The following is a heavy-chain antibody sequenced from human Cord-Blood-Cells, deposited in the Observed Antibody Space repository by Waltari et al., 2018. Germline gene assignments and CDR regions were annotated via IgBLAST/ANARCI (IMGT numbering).Heavy chain of an antibody. CDR3: ARGVADYYGSGSYNWFDP. D-gene: IGHD3-10*01. CDR2: ISYDGSNK. V-gene: IGHV3-30-3*01. J-gene: IGHJ5*02. Sequence: QVQLVESGGGVVQPGRSLRLSCAASGFTFSSYAMHWVRPAPGKGLGWVAVISYDGSNKYYADSVKGRFTISRDNSKNTLYLQMNSLRAEDTAVYYCARGVADYYGSGSYNWFDPWGQGTLVTVSS. CDR1: GFTFSSYA.